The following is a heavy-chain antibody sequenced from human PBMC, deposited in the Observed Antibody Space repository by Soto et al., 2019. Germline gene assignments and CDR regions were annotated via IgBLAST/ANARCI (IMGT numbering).Heavy chain of an antibody. CDR1: GYIFINYY. D-gene: IGHD6-13*01. J-gene: IGHJ4*02. CDR3: ARDLAAGDF. CDR2: INPNGGST. V-gene: IGHV1-46*01. Sequence: QVQLVQSGAEVKNPGASVKVSCKASGYIFINYYIHWVRQAPGQGLEWIGIINPNGGSTNCAQKFRGRVTLARDTSTSTVYMDLSSLRSEATAMYYCARDLAAGDFWGQGTLVTVSS.